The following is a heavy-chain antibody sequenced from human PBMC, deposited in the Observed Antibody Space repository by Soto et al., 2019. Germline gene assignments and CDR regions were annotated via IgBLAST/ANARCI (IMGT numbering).Heavy chain of an antibody. D-gene: IGHD5-12*01. CDR3: ARAISGYVT. V-gene: IGHV1-3*01. Sequence: QVQLVQSGAEMKKPGASVKLSCKTSGINYNTYAIHWVRQAPGQGLEWMGWINAGNGDTRYSQNFQGRVTLTRDTSASTVYMDLDSLKSEHTGVYYCARAISGYVTWGQGTLVTVSS. J-gene: IGHJ4*02. CDR1: GINYNTYA. CDR2: INAGNGDT.